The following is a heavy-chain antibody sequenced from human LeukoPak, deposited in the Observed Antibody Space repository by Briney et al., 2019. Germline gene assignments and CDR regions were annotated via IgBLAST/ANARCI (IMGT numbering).Heavy chain of an antibody. CDR2: IIPILGIA. J-gene: IGHJ6*03. D-gene: IGHD4-11*01. V-gene: IGHV1-69*04. CDR1: GGTFSSYA. Sequence: ASVKVSCKASGGTFSSYAISWVRQAPGQGLEWMGRIIPILGIANYAQKFQGRVTITADKSTSTAYMELSSLRSEDTAVYYCARATTVTAYYYYYYMDVWGKGTTVTVSS. CDR3: ARATTVTAYYYYYYMDV.